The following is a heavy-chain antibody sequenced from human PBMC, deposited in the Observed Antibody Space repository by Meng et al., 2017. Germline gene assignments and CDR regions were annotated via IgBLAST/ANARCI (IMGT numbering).Heavy chain of an antibody. D-gene: IGHD3-22*01. CDR2: VYHSGHT. CDR1: GDSIRRGNR. CDR3: ARFYDSSGNDY. J-gene: IGHJ4*02. V-gene: IGHV4-4*02. Sequence: RQGRDPGPVRPSCTLPLAYAVSGDSIRRGNRGSGVRQPPGKGLEWIGGVYHSGHTNYSPSLKSRVTISVAKSKNQFSLKLSSVTAADSAVYYCARFYDSSGNDYWGQGTLVTVSS.